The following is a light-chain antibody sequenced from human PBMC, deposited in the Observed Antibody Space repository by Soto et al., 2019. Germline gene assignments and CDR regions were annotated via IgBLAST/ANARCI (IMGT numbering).Light chain of an antibody. CDR2: LGS. CDR1: QSLLHSNGYNS. CDR3: KQALQTPRT. V-gene: IGKV2-28*01. J-gene: IGKJ1*01. Sequence: DIAMPQSPLSLPVTPGEPASISCRSSQSLLHSNGYNSLDWYLQKPGQSPQLLIYLGSNRASGVPDRFSGSGSGTDFTLKISRVEAEDVGVYYCKQALQTPRTFGQGTKVEIK.